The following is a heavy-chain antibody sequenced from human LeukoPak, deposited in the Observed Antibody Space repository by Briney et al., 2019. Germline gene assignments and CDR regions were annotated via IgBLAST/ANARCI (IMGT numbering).Heavy chain of an antibody. CDR2: INHSGST. J-gene: IGHJ4*02. Sequence: SETLSLTCAVSGGSLSGYYWTWIRQPPGKGLEWIGDINHSGSTNYNPSLKSRVTISVDTSKNQFSLKLSSVTAADTAVYYCARSPRRLTPDFDYWGQGTLVTVSS. CDR3: ARSPRRLTPDFDY. D-gene: IGHD2-15*01. CDR1: GGSLSGYY. V-gene: IGHV4-34*01.